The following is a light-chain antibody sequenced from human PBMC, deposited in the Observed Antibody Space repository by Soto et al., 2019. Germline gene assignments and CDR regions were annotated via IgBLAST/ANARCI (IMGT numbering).Light chain of an antibody. J-gene: IGLJ1*01. CDR3: CSYTDSRTHI. CDR1: SSDVGGYNY. V-gene: IGLV2-14*01. Sequence: SALTQPTSVSGSPGQSITISCTGTSSDVGGYNYVSWYQQHPGNAPKLIIFEVSYRPSGISNRFSASKSGDTASLTISGLQADDEADYYCCSYTDSRTHIFGSGTKVTVL. CDR2: EVS.